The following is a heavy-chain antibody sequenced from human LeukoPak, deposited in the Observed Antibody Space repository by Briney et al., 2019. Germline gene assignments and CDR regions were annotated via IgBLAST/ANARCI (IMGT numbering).Heavy chain of an antibody. CDR3: ARDVDTANNYYYYGMDV. D-gene: IGHD5-18*01. J-gene: IGHJ6*02. V-gene: IGHV3-30*04. Sequence: GGSLRLSCAASGFTFSSYAMHWVRQAPGKGLEWVAVISYDGSNKYYADSVKGRFTISRDNSKNTLYLQMNSLRAEDTAVCYCARDVDTANNYYYYGMDVWGQGTTVTVSS. CDR1: GFTFSSYA. CDR2: ISYDGSNK.